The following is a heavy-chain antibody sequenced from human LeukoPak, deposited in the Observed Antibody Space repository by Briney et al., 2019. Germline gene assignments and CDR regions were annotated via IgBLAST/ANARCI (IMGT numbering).Heavy chain of an antibody. D-gene: IGHD2-2*01. CDR3: AKDHSSTSYKTRNYFGY. Sequence: AGGSLRLSCAASGFTFSSYGMHWVRQAPGKGLEWVAFIRYDGSNKYYADSVKGRFTISRDNSKNTLYLQMNSLRAEDTAVYYCAKDHSSTSYKTRNYFGYWGQGTLVTVSS. CDR1: GFTFSSYG. V-gene: IGHV3-30*02. CDR2: IRYDGSNK. J-gene: IGHJ4*02.